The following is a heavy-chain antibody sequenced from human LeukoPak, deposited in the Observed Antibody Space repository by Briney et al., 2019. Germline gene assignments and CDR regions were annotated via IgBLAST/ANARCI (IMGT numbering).Heavy chain of an antibody. Sequence: PSQTLSPICTVSGGSISSGSYYWSWIRQPAGKGLEWIGRIYTSGSTTYNPSLKSRVTMSVDTSKNQFSLKLHSVTAADTAVYYCARMSTVTTRWFFDYWGQGTLVTVSS. CDR3: ARMSTVTTRWFFDY. V-gene: IGHV4-61*02. CDR1: GGSISSGSYY. J-gene: IGHJ4*02. D-gene: IGHD4-17*01. CDR2: IYTSGST.